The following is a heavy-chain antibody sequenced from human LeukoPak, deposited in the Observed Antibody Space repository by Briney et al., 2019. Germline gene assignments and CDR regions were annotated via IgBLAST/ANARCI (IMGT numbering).Heavy chain of an antibody. CDR3: ARELVVAGFDY. CDR1: GFTFSSYG. CDR2: IWYDGSNK. V-gene: IGHV3-33*01. D-gene: IGHD2-15*01. J-gene: IGHJ4*02. Sequence: GRSLRLSCAASGFTFSSYGMHWVRQAPGKGLEWVAVIWYDGSNKYYADSVKGRFTTSRDNSKNTLYLQMNSLRAEDTAVYYCARELVVAGFDYWGQGTLVTVSS.